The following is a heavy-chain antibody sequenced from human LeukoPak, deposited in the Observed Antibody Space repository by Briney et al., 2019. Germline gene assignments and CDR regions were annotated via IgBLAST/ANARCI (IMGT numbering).Heavy chain of an antibody. CDR1: GFTFSSYA. CDR2: ISYDGSNK. Sequence: PGGSLRLSCAASGFTFSSYAMHWVRQAPGKGLEWVAVISYDGSNKYYADSVKGRFTISRDNSKNTLYLQMNSLRAEDTAVYYCARGGDGYKPDYYFDYWGQGTLVTVSS. D-gene: IGHD5-24*01. CDR3: ARGGDGYKPDYYFDY. J-gene: IGHJ4*02. V-gene: IGHV3-30-3*01.